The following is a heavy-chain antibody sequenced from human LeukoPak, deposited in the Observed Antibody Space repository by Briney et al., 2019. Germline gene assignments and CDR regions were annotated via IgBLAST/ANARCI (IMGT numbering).Heavy chain of an antibody. CDR3: AKGTLFGVVTSFDF. CDR2: ISASGSAT. J-gene: IGHJ4*02. Sequence: TGGSLRLSRAASGFTLGSANAMTWVRQAPGKGLEWVSLISASGSATYYADSVGGRFAISRDISKNTLFLQMSSLRTEDTAVYYCAKGTLFGVVTSFDFWGQGTLVTVSS. V-gene: IGHV3-23*01. D-gene: IGHD3-3*01. CDR1: GFTLGSANA.